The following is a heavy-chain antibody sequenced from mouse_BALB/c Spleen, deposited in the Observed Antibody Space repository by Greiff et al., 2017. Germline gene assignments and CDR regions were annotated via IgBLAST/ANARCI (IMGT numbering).Heavy chain of an antibody. CDR2: INPNNGGT. CDR1: GYPFPDYT. Sequence: VQLKQSGPELVKPGASVKISCKTSGYPFPDYTMHWVKQSHGKSLEWIGGINPNNGGTSYNQKFKGKATLTVDKSSSTAYMELRSRTSEDSAVYYCARFPGLYGNYEDYWGQGTTLTVSS. V-gene: IGHV1-18*01. CDR3: ARFPGLYGNYEDY. J-gene: IGHJ2*01. D-gene: IGHD2-1*01.